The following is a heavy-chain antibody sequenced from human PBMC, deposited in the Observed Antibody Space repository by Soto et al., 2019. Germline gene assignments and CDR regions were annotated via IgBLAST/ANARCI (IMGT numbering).Heavy chain of an antibody. CDR2: IYWDDDK. D-gene: IGHD3-3*01. CDR3: AHRVLRTVFGLVTTTAIYFDF. CDR1: GFSLTTSGVG. Sequence: KESGPTVVKPTETLTLTCTFSGFSLTTSGVGVGWVRQSPGKAPEWLALIYWDDDKSYSTSLNSRLIITKDTSKNQVVLTMANVDPADTATYYCAHRVLRTVFGLVTTTAIYFDFWGPGTPVVVSS. V-gene: IGHV2-5*02. J-gene: IGHJ4*02.